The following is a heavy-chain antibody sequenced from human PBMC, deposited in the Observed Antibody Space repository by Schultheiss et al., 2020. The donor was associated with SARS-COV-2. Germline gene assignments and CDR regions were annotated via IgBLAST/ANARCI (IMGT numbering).Heavy chain of an antibody. Sequence: GGSLRLSCAASGFTFSSYAMSWVRQAPGKGLEWVSGISWNSGSIGYADSVKGRFTISRDNAKNSLYLQMNSLRAEDTALYYCAKAFRGRYYDFWSGPMGYWGQGTLVTVS. D-gene: IGHD3-3*01. J-gene: IGHJ4*02. CDR2: ISWNSGSI. CDR3: AKAFRGRYYDFWSGPMGY. V-gene: IGHV3-9*01. CDR1: GFTFSSYA.